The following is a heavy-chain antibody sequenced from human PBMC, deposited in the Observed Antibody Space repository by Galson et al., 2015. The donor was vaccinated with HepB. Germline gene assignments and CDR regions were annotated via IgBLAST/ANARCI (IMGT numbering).Heavy chain of an antibody. D-gene: IGHD3/OR15-3a*01. CDR2: ISSSDSST. J-gene: IGHJ6*03. CDR1: GFSVSDYY. Sequence: SLRLSCAVSGFSVSDYYLSWVRQAPGKGPEWVSYISSSDSSTYYADFAEGRFTTSRDNANNSLYLQMNSLRAEDTAVYYCARDWTRFCPMDVWGKGTTVTVSS. V-gene: IGHV3-11*01. CDR3: ARDWTRFCPMDV.